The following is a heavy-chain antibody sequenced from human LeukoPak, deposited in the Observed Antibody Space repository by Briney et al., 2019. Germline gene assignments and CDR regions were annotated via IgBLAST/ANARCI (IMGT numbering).Heavy chain of an antibody. V-gene: IGHV3-23*01. J-gene: IGHJ4*02. CDR1: GFTLRGYA. CDR2: ISGSGDNT. CDR3: AKEQNTAMVKGSSYLDY. Sequence: GGSLRLSCAASGFTLRGYAMTWVRQAPGKGLEWVSGISGSGDNTHYADSVKGRFTISRDSSKDTLYLQMNSLRAEDTAVYYCAKEQNTAMVKGSSYLDYWGQGTLVTVSS. D-gene: IGHD5-18*01.